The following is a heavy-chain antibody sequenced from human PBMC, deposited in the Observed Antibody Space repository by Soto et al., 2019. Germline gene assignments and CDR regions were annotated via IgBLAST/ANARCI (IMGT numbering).Heavy chain of an antibody. CDR2: ISAYNGNT. D-gene: IGHD2-2*01. Sequence: ASVKVSCKASGYTFTSYGISWVRQAPGQGLEWMGWISAYNGNTNYAQKLQGRVTMTTDTSTSTAYMELRSLRSDDTAVYYCARVYPDCSSTSCYYNWFDPWGQGTLITVSS. J-gene: IGHJ5*02. CDR1: GYTFTSYG. V-gene: IGHV1-18*01. CDR3: ARVYPDCSSTSCYYNWFDP.